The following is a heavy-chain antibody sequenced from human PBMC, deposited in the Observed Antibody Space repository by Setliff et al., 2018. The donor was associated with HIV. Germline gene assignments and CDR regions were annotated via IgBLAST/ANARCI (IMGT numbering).Heavy chain of an antibody. D-gene: IGHD3-16*02. CDR1: GFSFTSHA. CDR2: ISGDGGDT. V-gene: IGHV3-23*01. Sequence: PGGSLRLSCAASGFSFTSHAMGWVRQAPGKGLELVSGISGDGGDTYLRDSVKHRFTISRDNSRNMVFMQMNSLRGDDTAVYHCARYSFMFGGVIPVFENWGEGSLVTVSS. J-gene: IGHJ4*02. CDR3: ARYSFMFGGVIPVFEN.